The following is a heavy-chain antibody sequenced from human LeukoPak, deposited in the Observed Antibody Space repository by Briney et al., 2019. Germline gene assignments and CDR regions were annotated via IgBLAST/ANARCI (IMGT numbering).Heavy chain of an antibody. Sequence: ASETLSLTCTVSGASISSCTHYWGWIRQSPGKGLEWIATIYCGGSTFHSPSLKSRVTLSVDTSKNQFSLNLSSVTAADTAIYYCARHVPDPVSGYYFDSWGQGTLVTVSS. V-gene: IGHV4-39*01. J-gene: IGHJ4*02. CDR3: ARHVPDPVSGYYFDS. CDR1: GASISSCTHY. D-gene: IGHD2-2*01. CDR2: IYCGGST.